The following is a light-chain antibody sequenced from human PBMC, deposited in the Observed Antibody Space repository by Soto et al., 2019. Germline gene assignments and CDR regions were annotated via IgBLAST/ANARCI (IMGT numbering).Light chain of an antibody. V-gene: IGKV3-20*01. CDR3: QQYGSSGT. J-gene: IGKJ1*01. Sequence: EIMLTQSPATLSLSPGETATLSCRANQLISNYLAWYQQKPGQAPRLLIYDASNRATGIPDRFSGSGSGTDFTLTISRLEPEDFAVYYCQQYGSSGTFGQGTKVDIK. CDR2: DAS. CDR1: QLISNY.